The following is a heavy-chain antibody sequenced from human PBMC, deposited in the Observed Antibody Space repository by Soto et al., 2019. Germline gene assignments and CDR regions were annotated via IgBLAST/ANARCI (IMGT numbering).Heavy chain of an antibody. CDR3: TRGSHFYYFDY. J-gene: IGHJ4*01. V-gene: IGHV4-59*01. D-gene: IGHD3-10*01. CDR1: GGSISSYY. Sequence: QVQLQESGPGLVKPSETLSLTCTVSGGSISSYYWSWIRQPPGKGLEWLGYSYSSGSTNYNPSLKSRVSISLDTSQNQFSLKLTSVTAADTAVYYCTRGSHFYYFDYWGHGTLVTVSS. CDR2: SYSSGST.